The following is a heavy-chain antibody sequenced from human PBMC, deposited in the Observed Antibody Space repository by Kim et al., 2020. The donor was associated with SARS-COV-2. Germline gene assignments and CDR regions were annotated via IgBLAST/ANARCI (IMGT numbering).Heavy chain of an antibody. V-gene: IGHV3-30*18. CDR3: AKDALLWFGGDFDY. Sequence: GGSLRLSCAASGFTFSSYGMHWVRQAPGKGLEWVAVISYDGSNKYYADSVKGRFTISRDNSKNTLYLQMNSLRAEDTAVYYCAKDALLWFGGDFDYWGQG. D-gene: IGHD3-10*01. CDR2: ISYDGSNK. J-gene: IGHJ4*02. CDR1: GFTFSSYG.